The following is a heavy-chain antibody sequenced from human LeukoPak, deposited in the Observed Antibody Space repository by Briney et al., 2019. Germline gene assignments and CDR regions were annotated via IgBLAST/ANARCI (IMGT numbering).Heavy chain of an antibody. CDR2: IGMNGATT. V-gene: IGHV3-64*01. J-gene: IGHJ6*02. D-gene: IGHD1-1*01. Sequence: GAPGLSCSASGFTVRRYAIHWGRPAPGKGLEYVSGIGMNGATTYYASSVKGRFTISRDNSKNTIYLQLGSLKIEDMAVYHCVRWYKSLDIWGQGTTVTVS. CDR3: VRWYKSLDI. CDR1: GFTVRRYA.